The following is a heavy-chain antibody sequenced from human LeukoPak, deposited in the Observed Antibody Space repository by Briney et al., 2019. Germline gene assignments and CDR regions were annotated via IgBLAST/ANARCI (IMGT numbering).Heavy chain of an antibody. D-gene: IGHD2-15*01. CDR3: ARRSITKGWFEDY. CDR1: GGSISSYY. Sequence: SETLSLTCTVSGGSISSYYWSWIRQPPGKGLEWIGEINHSGSTNYNPSLKSRVTISVDTSKNQFSLKLSSVTAADTAVYYCARRSITKGWFEDYWGQGTLATVSS. V-gene: IGHV4-34*01. CDR2: INHSGST. J-gene: IGHJ4*02.